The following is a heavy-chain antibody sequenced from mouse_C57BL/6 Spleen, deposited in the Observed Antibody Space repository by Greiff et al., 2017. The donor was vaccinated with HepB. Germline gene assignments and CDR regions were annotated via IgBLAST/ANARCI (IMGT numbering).Heavy chain of an antibody. CDR3: ARRDYYGSSYLGYFDV. Sequence: QVQLQQPGAELVMPGASVKLSCKASGYTFTSYWMHWVKQRPGQGLEWIGEIDPSDSYTNYNQKFKGKSTLTVDKSSSTAYMQLSSLTSEDSAVYYCARRDYYGSSYLGYFDVWGTGTTVTVSS. CDR1: GYTFTSYW. D-gene: IGHD1-1*01. V-gene: IGHV1-69*01. CDR2: IDPSDSYT. J-gene: IGHJ1*03.